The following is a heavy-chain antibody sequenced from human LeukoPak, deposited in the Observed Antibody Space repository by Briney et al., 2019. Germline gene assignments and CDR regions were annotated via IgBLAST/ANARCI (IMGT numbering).Heavy chain of an antibody. V-gene: IGHV3-9*01. D-gene: IGHD2-2*01. Sequence: PGGSLRLSCAASGFTFDDYAMHWVRQAPGKGLERVSGISWNSGSIGYADSVKGRFTISRDNAKNSLYLQMNSLRAEDTALYYCAKDMQGPAAIRWDFDLWGRGTLVTVSS. J-gene: IGHJ2*01. CDR3: AKDMQGPAAIRWDFDL. CDR2: ISWNSGSI. CDR1: GFTFDDYA.